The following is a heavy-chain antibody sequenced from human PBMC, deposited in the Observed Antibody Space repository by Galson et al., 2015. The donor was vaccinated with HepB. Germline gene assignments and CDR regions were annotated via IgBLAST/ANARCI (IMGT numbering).Heavy chain of an antibody. CDR3: AKTVGYCSSTNCYRMYFDY. J-gene: IGHJ4*02. V-gene: IGHV3-23*01. CDR2: IVGSGGRT. D-gene: IGHD2-2*01. Sequence: SLRLSCAASGFTFSSYAMNWVRQAPGKGLEWVSGIVGSGGRTYYTDSVKGRFTISRDNSKNTLYLQMNSLRAEDTAVYYCAKTVGYCSSTNCYRMYFDYWGQGTLVTVSS. CDR1: GFTFSSYA.